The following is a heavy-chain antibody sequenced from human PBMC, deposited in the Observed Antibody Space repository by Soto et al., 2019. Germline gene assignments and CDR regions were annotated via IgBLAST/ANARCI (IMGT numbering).Heavy chain of an antibody. J-gene: IGHJ6*02. V-gene: IGHV4-39*01. CDR3: AKQGRNTRIVVVREYGTEF. D-gene: IGHD1-26*01. CDR2: IDDSGIT. CDR1: GDTVSVRSHY. Sequence: LETLSLTCAVSGDTVSVRSHYWAWLSQPPGKGLEGIGAIDDSGITYYSESLKSRAXIYVDTARNQLALKLNSVTAQHTAVYYRAKQGRNTRIVVVREYGTEFWGQGT.